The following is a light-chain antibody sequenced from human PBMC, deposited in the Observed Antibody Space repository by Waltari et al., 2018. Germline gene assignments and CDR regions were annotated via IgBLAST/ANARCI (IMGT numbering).Light chain of an antibody. J-gene: IGKJ4*01. Sequence: DIVMTQSPDSLAVSLGERATINCKSSQSVLYRGNNENYLAWYQQKPGQPPKLLIYWASTRESGVHDRFSGSGSGTDFTLTISSLKAEDVAVYYCQQFYSTPLTFGGGTKVEIK. CDR2: WAS. V-gene: IGKV4-1*01. CDR1: QSVLYRGNNENY. CDR3: QQFYSTPLT.